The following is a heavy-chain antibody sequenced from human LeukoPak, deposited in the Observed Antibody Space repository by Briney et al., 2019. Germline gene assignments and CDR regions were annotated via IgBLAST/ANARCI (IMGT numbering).Heavy chain of an antibody. D-gene: IGHD4-17*01. J-gene: IGHJ4*02. V-gene: IGHV3-30-3*01. CDR3: ARDSATVTLLPDY. Sequence: GGSLRLSCAASGFTFSSNAMHWVRQAPGKGLEWVAVISYDGTNKYYADSVKGRFTISRDTSKNTLYLQMNSLRVEDTALYYCARDSATVTLLPDYWGQGTLVIVSS. CDR1: GFTFSSNA. CDR2: ISYDGTNK.